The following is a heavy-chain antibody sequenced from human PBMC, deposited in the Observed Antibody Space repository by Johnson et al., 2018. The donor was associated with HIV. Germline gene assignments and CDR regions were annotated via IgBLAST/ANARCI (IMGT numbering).Heavy chain of an antibody. Sequence: VQLVESGGGLVQPGGSLTLSCAASGFTFSHYWMHWVRQAPGKGLVWVSSMNSDGSSTTYADSVKGRFTISRDNAKNSLYMQMNSLRPEDTALYYCARLDEIAAAGTGDAFDIWGQGTMVTVSS. CDR3: ARLDEIAAAGTGDAFDI. V-gene: IGHV3-74*02. CDR2: MNSDGSST. D-gene: IGHD6-13*01. CDR1: GFTFSHYW. J-gene: IGHJ3*02.